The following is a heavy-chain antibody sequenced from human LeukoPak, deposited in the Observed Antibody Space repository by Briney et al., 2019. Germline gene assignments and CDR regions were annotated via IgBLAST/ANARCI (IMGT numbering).Heavy chain of an antibody. CDR2: MNPNSGNT. D-gene: IGHD3-22*01. CDR1: GYTFTSYD. V-gene: IGHV1-8*01. Sequence: ASVKVSCKASGYTFTSYDINWVRQATGQGLEWMGWMNPNSGNTGYAQKFQGRVTMTRNTSISTAYMELSSLRSDDTAVYYCARDQPITMIVVVRLFDYWGQGTLVTVSS. J-gene: IGHJ4*02. CDR3: ARDQPITMIVVVRLFDY.